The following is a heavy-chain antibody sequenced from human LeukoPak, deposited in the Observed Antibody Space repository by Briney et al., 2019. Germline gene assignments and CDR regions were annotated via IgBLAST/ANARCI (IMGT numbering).Heavy chain of an antibody. CDR2: IDSGSSII. CDR3: VRDDDRPDNGLDY. Sequence: GGSLRLSCAASGFTFGSYSMNWVRQTPGKGLEWVSYIDSGSSIIFYTDSVKGRFTISRDNSKNTLYLQMNSLRAEDTAVYYCVRDDDRPDNGLDYWGQGTLVTVSS. V-gene: IGHV3-48*01. D-gene: IGHD3-22*01. CDR1: GFTFGSYS. J-gene: IGHJ4*02.